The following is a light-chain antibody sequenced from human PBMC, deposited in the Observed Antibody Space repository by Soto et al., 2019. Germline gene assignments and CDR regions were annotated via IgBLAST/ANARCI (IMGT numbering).Light chain of an antibody. CDR3: HQYGISPPT. CDR2: GVS. Sequence: EVVLTQSPGTLSLSPGERATLSCRASQSVSGSDLAWYQQNPGQAPRLLISGVSNRATGTPDRFSGSGSGTAFTLTISSLEPEDFAVFYCHQYGISPPTFGPGTKVEI. V-gene: IGKV3-20*01. CDR1: QSVSGSD. J-gene: IGKJ1*01.